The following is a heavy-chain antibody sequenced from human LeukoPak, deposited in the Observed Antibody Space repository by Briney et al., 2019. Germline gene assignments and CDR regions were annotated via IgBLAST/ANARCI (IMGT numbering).Heavy chain of an antibody. CDR3: AKDSVLCFGELLSSFDY. V-gene: IGHV3-23*01. CDR1: GFTFSSYA. CDR2: IIGIGGST. Sequence: GGSLRLSCAASGFTFSSYAMSWVRQAPGEGLEWGSAIIGIGGSTYYAESVKGWFTIYRENTKNTLYLQKNSLRADDKAVYYCAKDSVLCFGELLSSFDYWGQGTLVTVSS. J-gene: IGHJ4*02. D-gene: IGHD3-10*01.